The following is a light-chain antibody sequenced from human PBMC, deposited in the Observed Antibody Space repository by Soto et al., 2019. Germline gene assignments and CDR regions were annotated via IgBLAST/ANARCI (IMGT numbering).Light chain of an antibody. J-gene: IGKJ3*01. CDR3: QQRSSWPFT. CDR2: ATS. CDR1: QNINSY. V-gene: IGKV3-11*01. Sequence: EIVLTQSPATLSLSPGERATLSCRASQNINSYLAWYQQKPGQAPRLLIYATSNRATGIPASFSGSGSGTDFTLSISSLEPEDFAVYYCQQRSSWPFTFGPGTKVDIK.